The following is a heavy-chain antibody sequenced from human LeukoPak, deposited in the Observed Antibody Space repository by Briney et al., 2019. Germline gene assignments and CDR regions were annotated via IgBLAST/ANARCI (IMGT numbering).Heavy chain of an antibody. J-gene: IGHJ6*02. V-gene: IGHV3-15*01. CDR3: TSLGYCSGGGCYSRVYYYYGMDV. CDR2: IKSKTDGGTT. D-gene: IGHD2-15*01. CDR1: GFTFSNAW. Sequence: GGSLRLSCAASGFTFSNAWMSWVRQAPGKGLEWVGRIKSKTDGGTTDYAAPVKGRFTISRDDSKNTLYLQMNSLKTEDTAVYYCTSLGYCSGGGCYSRVYYYYGMDVWGQGTTVTVSS.